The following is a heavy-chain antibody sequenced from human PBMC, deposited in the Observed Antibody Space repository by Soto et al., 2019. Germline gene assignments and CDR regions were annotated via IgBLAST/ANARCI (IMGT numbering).Heavy chain of an antibody. CDR3: AKYVVVTALDY. Sequence: GASVKVSCKASGFTFTSSAVQWVLQARGQRLEWIGWIGVGSGNRHYAQKFQERVTITRDMSKNTLYLQMNSLRAEDTAVYYCAKYVVVTALDYWGQGTLVTVSS. CDR2: IGVGSGNR. D-gene: IGHD2-21*02. J-gene: IGHJ4*02. CDR1: GFTFTSSA. V-gene: IGHV1-58*01.